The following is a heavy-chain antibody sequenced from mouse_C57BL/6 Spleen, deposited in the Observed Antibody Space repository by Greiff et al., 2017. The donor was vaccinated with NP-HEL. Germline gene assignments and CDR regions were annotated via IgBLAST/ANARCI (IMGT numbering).Heavy chain of an antibody. CDR2: INPYNGGT. D-gene: IGHD1-1*01. Sequence: EVQLHQSGPVLVKPGASVKMSCKASGYTFTDYYMNWVKQSHGKSLEWIGVINPYNGGTSYNQKFKGKATLTVDKSSSTAYMELNSLTSEDSAVYYCARAQTPYGSSFYYAMDYWGQGTSVTVSS. J-gene: IGHJ4*01. CDR1: GYTFTDYY. CDR3: ARAQTPYGSSFYYAMDY. V-gene: IGHV1-19*01.